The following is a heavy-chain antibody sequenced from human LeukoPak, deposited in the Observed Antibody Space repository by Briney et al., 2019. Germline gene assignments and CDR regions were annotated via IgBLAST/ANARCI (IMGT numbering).Heavy chain of an antibody. V-gene: IGHV3-23*01. J-gene: IGHJ4*02. CDR1: GLSFIRHA. CDR2: ISGSGDST. Sequence: GGSLRLSCADSGLSFIRHAMNWFRQAPGKGLQWVSGISGSGDSTYYTDSVKGRFTISRDNSKSTVYLQMNRLRPEDTAVYYCAKAYWDPFVWYYLDYWGQGTLVTVSS. D-gene: IGHD2-21*01. CDR3: AKAYWDPFVWYYLDY.